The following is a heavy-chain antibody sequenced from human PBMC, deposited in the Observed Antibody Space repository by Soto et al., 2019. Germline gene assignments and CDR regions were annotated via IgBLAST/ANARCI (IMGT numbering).Heavy chain of an antibody. D-gene: IGHD3-10*01. CDR3: VRDYGFKLDY. CDR1: GFTFSSFT. V-gene: IGHV3-48*01. Sequence: EVQLVESGGGLVQPGGSLRLSCAASGFTFSSFTMNWVRQAPGKGLEWVSYTGTSSTAIVYADSVKGRFTISRDNAKNSLYLQMSSLRAEDAAVYYCVRDYGFKLDYWGQGTLVTVSS. CDR2: TGTSSTAI. J-gene: IGHJ4*02.